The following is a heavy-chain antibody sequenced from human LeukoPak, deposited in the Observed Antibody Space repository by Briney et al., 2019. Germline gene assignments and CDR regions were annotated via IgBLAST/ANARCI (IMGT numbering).Heavy chain of an antibody. CDR2: ISAYNGNT. D-gene: IGHD3-22*01. CDR1: GYTFTSYG. J-gene: IGHJ4*02. CDR3: ARDSKSNYYDSSGYADY. Sequence: ASVKVSCKASGYTFTSYGISWVRQAPGQGLEWMGWISAYNGNTNCAQKLQGRVTMTTDTSTSTAYMEPRSLRSDDTAVYYCARDSKSNYYDSSGYADYWGQGTLVTVSS. V-gene: IGHV1-18*01.